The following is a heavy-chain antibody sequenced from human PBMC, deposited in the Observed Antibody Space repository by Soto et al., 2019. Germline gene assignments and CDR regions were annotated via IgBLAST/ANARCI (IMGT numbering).Heavy chain of an antibody. Sequence: PSETLSLTCTVSGGSISSGGYYWSWIRQHPGKGLEWIGYIYYSGSTYYNPSLKSRVTISVDTSKNQFSLKLSSVTAADTAVYYCAGHYGSGSYEYHYGMDVWGQGTTVTVSS. CDR3: AGHYGSGSYEYHYGMDV. CDR2: IYYSGST. D-gene: IGHD3-10*01. J-gene: IGHJ6*02. CDR1: GGSISSGGYY. V-gene: IGHV4-31*03.